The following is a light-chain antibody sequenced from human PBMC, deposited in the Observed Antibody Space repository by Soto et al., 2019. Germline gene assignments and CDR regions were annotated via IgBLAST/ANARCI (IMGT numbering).Light chain of an antibody. CDR1: QSVLYSSNNKNF. CDR3: QQYYSALYT. CDR2: WAS. Sequence: DIVMTQSPDSLAVSLGERATINCKSSQSVLYSSNNKNFLAWYQQKPGQPPKLIISWASTRESGVPDRFSGSGSWTDFTLTISSLQADDVAVYYCQQYYSALYTFGQGTKLEV. J-gene: IGKJ2*01. V-gene: IGKV4-1*01.